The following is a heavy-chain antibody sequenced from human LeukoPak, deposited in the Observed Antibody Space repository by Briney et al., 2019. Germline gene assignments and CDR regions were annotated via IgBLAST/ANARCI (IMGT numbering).Heavy chain of an antibody. CDR3: AKDVEATISSGGYYFDY. Sequence: GGSLRLSCAASRFTLSNYAMSWVRQAPGKGLEGVSAFSAGDGSTYYADSVKGRFTISRDSSKNSLYLQMNSLRAEDSAIYYCAKDVEATISSGGYYFDYWGQGTLVTVSS. D-gene: IGHD5-12*01. CDR2: FSAGDGST. V-gene: IGHV3-23*01. J-gene: IGHJ4*02. CDR1: RFTLSNYA.